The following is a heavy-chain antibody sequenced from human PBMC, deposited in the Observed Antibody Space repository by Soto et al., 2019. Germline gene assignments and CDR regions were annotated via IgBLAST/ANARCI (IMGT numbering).Heavy chain of an antibody. D-gene: IGHD6-6*01. V-gene: IGHV4-39*01. CDR3: ASYSSSYYYYYYGMDV. Sequence: QLQLQESGPGLVKPSETLSLTCTVSGCSISSSSYYWVWIRQRPGKGLQGIGSIYYSGSTYYNPSLKSRVTIAVDTSKNQFSLTLSSVTAADTAVYYCASYSSSYYYYYYGMDVWGQGTTVTVSS. J-gene: IGHJ6*02. CDR1: GCSISSSSYY. CDR2: IYYSGST.